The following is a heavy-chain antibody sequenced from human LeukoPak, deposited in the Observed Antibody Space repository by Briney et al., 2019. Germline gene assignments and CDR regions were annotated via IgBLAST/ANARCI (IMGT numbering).Heavy chain of an antibody. CDR1: GGSIISYY. Sequence: PSETLSLTCTVSGGSIISYYWSCIRQPPGKGLEWIGYIYYSGSTNYNPSLKSRVTISVDTSKNQFSLKLSSVTAADTAVYYCARYYYDSSGYSADYWGQGTLVTVSS. J-gene: IGHJ4*02. CDR2: IYYSGST. CDR3: ARYYYDSSGYSADY. D-gene: IGHD3-22*01. V-gene: IGHV4-59*01.